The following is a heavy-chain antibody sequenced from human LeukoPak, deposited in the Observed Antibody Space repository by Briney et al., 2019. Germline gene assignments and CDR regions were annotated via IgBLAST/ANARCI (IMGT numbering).Heavy chain of an antibody. V-gene: IGHV4-4*07. Sequence: SETLSLTCAVTGGSISSYYWSWIRQPAGKGLEWIGRIYTSGSTNYNASLKSRVSMSVDTSKNQFSLKLSSVTAADTAVSYCARENSGSYREFDYWGQGTLVTVSS. CDR1: GGSISSYY. CDR3: ARENSGSYREFDY. J-gene: IGHJ4*02. D-gene: IGHD1-26*01. CDR2: IYTSGST.